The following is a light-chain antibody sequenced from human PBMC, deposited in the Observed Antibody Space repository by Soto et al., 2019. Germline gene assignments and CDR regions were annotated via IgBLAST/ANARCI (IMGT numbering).Light chain of an antibody. Sequence: QSALTQPASVSGSPGQSITISCTGTSSDVGGYNYVSWYQQHPDKAPKLIIYEVSSRPSGVSDRFSGSKSGNTASLTISGLQAEDEADYDCSSYTTSSTLVVFGGGTKPTVL. CDR1: SSDVGGYNY. CDR3: SSYTTSSTLVV. J-gene: IGLJ2*01. CDR2: EVS. V-gene: IGLV2-14*01.